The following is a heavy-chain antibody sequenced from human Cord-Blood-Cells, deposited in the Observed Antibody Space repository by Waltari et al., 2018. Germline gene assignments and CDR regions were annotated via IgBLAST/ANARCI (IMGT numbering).Heavy chain of an antibody. D-gene: IGHD3-10*01. Sequence: QVQLVQSGAEVKKPGASVKVSCKVSGYTLTELSMPWLRQAPGKGLEWMGGFDPEDGETIYAQKFQGRVTMTEDTSTDTAYMELSSLRSEDTAVYYCASPTVLWFGELFPYGMDVWGQGTTVTVSS. CDR1: GYTLTELS. V-gene: IGHV1-24*01. J-gene: IGHJ6*02. CDR3: ASPTVLWFGELFPYGMDV. CDR2: FDPEDGET.